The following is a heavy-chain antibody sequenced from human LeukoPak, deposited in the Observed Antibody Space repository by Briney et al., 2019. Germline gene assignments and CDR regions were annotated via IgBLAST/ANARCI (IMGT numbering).Heavy chain of an antibody. CDR2: IYYSGST. CDR3: ASRENGPNAFDI. CDR1: SGSISTSSCY. J-gene: IGHJ3*02. D-gene: IGHD1-26*01. Sequence: SETLSLTCIVSSGSISTSSCYWGWIRQPPGKGLEWIGSIYYSGSTYYNPPLKSRVTISVDTSKNQFSLKLSSVTAADTAVYYCASRENGPNAFDIWGQGTMVTVSS. V-gene: IGHV4-39*07.